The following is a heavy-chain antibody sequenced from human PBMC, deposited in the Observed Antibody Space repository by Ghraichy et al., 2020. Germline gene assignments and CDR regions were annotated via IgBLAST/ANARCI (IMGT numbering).Heavy chain of an antibody. CDR2: IYHSGST. V-gene: IGHV4-38-2*02. CDR1: GYSISSGYY. CDR3: ARDTGATGDY. J-gene: IGHJ4*02. D-gene: IGHD1-26*01. Sequence: SETLSLTCTVSGYSISSGYYWGWIRQPPGKGLEWIGSIYHSGSTYYNPSLKSRVTISVDTSKNQFSLKLSSVTAADTAVYYCARDTGATGDYWGQGTLVTVSS.